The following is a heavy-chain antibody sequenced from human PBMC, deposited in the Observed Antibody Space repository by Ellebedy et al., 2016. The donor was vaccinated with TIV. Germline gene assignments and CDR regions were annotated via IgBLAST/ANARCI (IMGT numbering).Heavy chain of an antibody. CDR3: ARGRISMVRGDNHYFDY. D-gene: IGHD3-10*01. CDR2: INHSGSN. V-gene: IGHV4-34*01. CDR1: GGSLSGYY. Sequence: ESLKISCAVYGGSLSGYYWSWIRQSPGKGLEWIGEINHSGSNNYTPSLKSRVTISVDTSNNQFSLKLNSVPAADTAVFYCARGRISMVRGDNHYFDYWGQGTLVTVYS. J-gene: IGHJ4*02.